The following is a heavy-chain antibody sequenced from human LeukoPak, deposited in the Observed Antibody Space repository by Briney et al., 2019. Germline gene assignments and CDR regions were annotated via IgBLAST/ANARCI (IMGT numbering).Heavy chain of an antibody. CDR1: GFTFSSYS. CDR3: ARADCSSTSCYTGGFDY. Sequence: GGSLRLSCAASGFTFSSYSMNWVRQAPGKRLEWVSYISSSSSTIYYADSVKGRFTISRDNAKNSLYLQMNSLRAEDTAVYYCARADCSSTSCYTGGFDYWGQGTLVTVSS. CDR2: ISSSSSTI. D-gene: IGHD2-2*02. V-gene: IGHV3-48*01. J-gene: IGHJ4*02.